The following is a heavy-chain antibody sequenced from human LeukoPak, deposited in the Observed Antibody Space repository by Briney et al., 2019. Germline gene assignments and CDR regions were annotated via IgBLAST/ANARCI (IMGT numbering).Heavy chain of an antibody. D-gene: IGHD5-12*01. J-gene: IGHJ6*03. V-gene: IGHV4-59*01. CDR3: ARAVNVDRDYYYMDV. CDR1: GSSISSYY. Sequence: SETLSLTCNVSGSSISSYYWSWIRQPPGKGLEWIGYIYYSGSTNYNPSLKSRVTISVDTSKNQFSLKLSSVTAADTAVYYCARAVNVDRDYYYMDVWGKGTTVTVSS. CDR2: IYYSGST.